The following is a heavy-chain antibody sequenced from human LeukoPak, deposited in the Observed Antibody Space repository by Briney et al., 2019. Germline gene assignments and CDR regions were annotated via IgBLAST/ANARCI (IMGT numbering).Heavy chain of an antibody. D-gene: IGHD3-3*01. CDR3: ARPVTYDFWSGYPNWFDP. Sequence: SETLSLTXTVSGGSISSSSYYWSWIRQPPGKGLDWIGSIYYSGSTYYNPSLKSRVTISVDTSKNQFSLKLSSVTAADTAVYYCARPVTYDFWSGYPNWFDPWGQGTLVTVSS. CDR2: IYYSGST. J-gene: IGHJ5*02. CDR1: GGSISSSSYY. V-gene: IGHV4-39*01.